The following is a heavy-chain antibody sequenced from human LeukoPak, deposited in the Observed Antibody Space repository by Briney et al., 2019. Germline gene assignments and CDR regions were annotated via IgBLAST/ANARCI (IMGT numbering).Heavy chain of an antibody. Sequence: GGSLRLSCAASGFTFSSYGMSRVRQAPGKGLEWVSSISGSGGTTYYADSVKGRFTLSRDNSKNTLYLQMNSLRAEDTAVYYCAKGSRSLRFGEAGDYWGQGTLVTVSS. V-gene: IGHV3-23*01. D-gene: IGHD3-10*01. J-gene: IGHJ4*02. CDR3: AKGSRSLRFGEAGDY. CDR1: GFTFSSYG. CDR2: ISGSGGTT.